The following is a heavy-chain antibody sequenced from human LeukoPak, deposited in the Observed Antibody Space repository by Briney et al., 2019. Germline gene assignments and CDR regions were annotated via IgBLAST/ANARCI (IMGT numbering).Heavy chain of an antibody. CDR3: AKADSGHLTGGLCYFDY. CDR1: GFTFSDYY. V-gene: IGHV3-11*04. J-gene: IGHJ4*02. CDR2: ISNRGTTI. D-gene: IGHD1-14*01. Sequence: PGGSLRLSCATSGFTFSDYYMTWIRQAPGKGLERVSYISNRGTTIYYADSVKGRFTISRDNAKNSLYLQMNSLRAEDTAVYYCAKADSGHLTGGLCYFDYWGQGALVTVSS.